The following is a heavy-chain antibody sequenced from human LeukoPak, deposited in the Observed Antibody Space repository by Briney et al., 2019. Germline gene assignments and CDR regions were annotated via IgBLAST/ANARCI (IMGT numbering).Heavy chain of an antibody. D-gene: IGHD5-18*01. CDR1: GFTFSSYE. CDR3: ARVHYNTAMVDIDY. Sequence: PGGSLRLSCAASGFTFSSYEMHWVRQAPGKGLEWISYISSSASTIYYADSVKGRFTISRDNGKNSLYLQMNSLRAEDTAVYYCARVHYNTAMVDIDYWGQGTQVTVSS. V-gene: IGHV3-48*03. CDR2: ISSSASTI. J-gene: IGHJ4*02.